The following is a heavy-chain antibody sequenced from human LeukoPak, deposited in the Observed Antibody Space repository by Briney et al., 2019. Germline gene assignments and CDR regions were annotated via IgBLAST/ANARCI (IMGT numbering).Heavy chain of an antibody. Sequence: TSETLSLTCVVYGGSFSDYYWNWIRQPPGKGLEWIGEINDSGSTNYSPSLKGRVTILVDTSKNQFSLKLSSVTAADTAMYYCARRLSTVTVPGYYYGMDVWGQGTTVTVSS. CDR3: ARRLSTVTVPGYYYGMDV. CDR1: GGSFSDYY. CDR2: INDSGST. J-gene: IGHJ6*02. V-gene: IGHV4-34*01. D-gene: IGHD4-17*01.